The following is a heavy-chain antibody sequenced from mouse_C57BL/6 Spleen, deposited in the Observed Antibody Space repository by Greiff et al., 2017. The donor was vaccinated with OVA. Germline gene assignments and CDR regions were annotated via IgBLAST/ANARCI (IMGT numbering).Heavy chain of an antibody. V-gene: IGHV1-76*01. CDR2: IYPGSGNT. J-gene: IGHJ2*01. CDR1: GYTFTDYY. CDR3: ATTYYYGSIYYFDY. Sequence: VQLQQSGAELVRPGASVKLSCKASGYTFTDYYINWVKQRPGQGLEWIARIYPGSGNTYYNEKFKGKATLTAEKSSSTAYMQLSSLTSEDSAVYFGATTYYYGSIYYFDYWGQGTTLTVSS. D-gene: IGHD1-1*01.